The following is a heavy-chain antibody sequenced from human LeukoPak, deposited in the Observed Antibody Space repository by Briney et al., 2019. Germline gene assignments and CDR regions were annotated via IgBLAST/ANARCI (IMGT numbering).Heavy chain of an antibody. V-gene: IGHV7-4-1*02. CDR3: ARELGPYYRSLDY. D-gene: IGHD1-26*01. J-gene: IGHJ4*02. CDR1: GYTFTRFT. CDR2: INTNTGNT. Sequence: ASVKVSCKASGYTFTRFTMNWVRQAPGQGLEWLGWINTNTGNTTYAQGFTGRLIMSLDTSVSTAYLQISDLQAEDTAVYYCARELGPYYRSLDYWGQGTLVTVSS.